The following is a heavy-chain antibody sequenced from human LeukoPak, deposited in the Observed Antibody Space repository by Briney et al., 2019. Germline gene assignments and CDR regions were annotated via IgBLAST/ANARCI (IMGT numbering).Heavy chain of an antibody. J-gene: IGHJ4*02. D-gene: IGHD3-3*01. CDR3: VRHSEDIQYDFWISFFAY. CDR1: GGSISSSSYY. V-gene: IGHV4-61*05. CDR2: FYYSGST. Sequence: PSETLSLTCTVSGGSISSSSYYWGWIRQPPGKGLEWLGYFYYSGSTTYNPSLRSRVTISGDTSKNQFSLRLTSVTAADTAVYYCVRHSEDIQYDFWISFFAYWGQGVLVTVSS.